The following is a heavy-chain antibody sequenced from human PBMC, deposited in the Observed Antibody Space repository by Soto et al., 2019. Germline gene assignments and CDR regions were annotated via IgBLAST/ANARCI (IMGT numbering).Heavy chain of an antibody. Sequence: GGSLRLSCAASGFTFSSYAMHWVRQAPGKGLEWVAVISYDGSNKYYADSVKGRFTISRDNSKNTLYLQMNSLRAEDTAVYYCAREDLGDAFDIWGQGTMVTVS. CDR3: AREDLGDAFDI. CDR1: GFTFSSYA. V-gene: IGHV3-30-3*01. J-gene: IGHJ3*02. D-gene: IGHD3-16*01. CDR2: ISYDGSNK.